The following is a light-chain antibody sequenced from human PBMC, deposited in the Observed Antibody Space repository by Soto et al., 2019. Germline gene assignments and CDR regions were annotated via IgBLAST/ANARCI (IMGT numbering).Light chain of an antibody. Sequence: EIVMTQSPPSLTVTPGEPASISCRSSQRLLHSNGNTFLDWYLQKPGQSPQLLIYLGSNRASGVPDRVSGSEAGTDFTLKISRLEAEDVGVYYCMQALETPYTFGQGTKVDLK. CDR3: MQALETPYT. J-gene: IGKJ2*01. CDR2: LGS. V-gene: IGKV2-28*01. CDR1: QRLLHSNGNTF.